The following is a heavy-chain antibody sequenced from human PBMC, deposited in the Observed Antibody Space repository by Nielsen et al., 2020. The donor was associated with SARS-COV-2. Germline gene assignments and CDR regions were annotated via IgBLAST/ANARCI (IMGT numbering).Heavy chain of an antibody. Sequence: SETLSLTCAVYGGSFSGYYWSWIRQPPGKGLEWIGEINHSGSTDYNPSLKSRVTISVDTSKNQFSLKLSSVTAADTAVYYCARRHGGASYDYVWGKRAFDIWGQGTMVTVSS. CDR1: GGSFSGYY. V-gene: IGHV4-34*01. J-gene: IGHJ3*02. CDR2: INHSGST. CDR3: ARRHGGASYDYVWGKRAFDI. D-gene: IGHD3-16*01.